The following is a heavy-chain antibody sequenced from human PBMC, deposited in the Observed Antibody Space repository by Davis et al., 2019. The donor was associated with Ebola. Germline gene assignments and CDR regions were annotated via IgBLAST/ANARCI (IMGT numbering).Heavy chain of an antibody. V-gene: IGHV7-4-1*02. CDR1: GYTFTTYA. CDR3: AREMLGDYVLMDV. Sequence: ASVKVSCKASGYTFTTYAINWVRQAPGQGLEWMGWINTNTGRPTFAPAFTGRFIFSLDTSVSTAFLQIINLEAEDTAVYYCAREMLGDYVLMDVWGRGTAVTVSS. J-gene: IGHJ6*04. D-gene: IGHD4-17*01. CDR2: INTNTGRP.